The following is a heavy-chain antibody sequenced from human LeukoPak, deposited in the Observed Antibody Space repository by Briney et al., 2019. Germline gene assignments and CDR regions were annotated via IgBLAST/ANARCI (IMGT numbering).Heavy chain of an antibody. CDR3: AGDWTYSSSVYFDY. D-gene: IGHD6-13*01. V-gene: IGHV1-2*02. CDR2: INPNSGGT. CDR1: GYTFTGYY. Sequence: ASVKVSCKASGYTFTGYYMHWVRQAPGQGLGWMGWINPNSGGTNYAQKFQGRVTMTRDTSISTAYMELSRLRSDDTAVYYCAGDWTYSSSVYFDYWGQGTLVTVSS. J-gene: IGHJ4*02.